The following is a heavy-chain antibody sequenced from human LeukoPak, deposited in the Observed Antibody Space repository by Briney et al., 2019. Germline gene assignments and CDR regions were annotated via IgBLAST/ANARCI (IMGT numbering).Heavy chain of an antibody. V-gene: IGHV4-4*07. CDR1: GGSISSYY. CDR3: ARLPDISNWFDP. J-gene: IGHJ5*02. D-gene: IGHD3-9*01. CDR2: IYTSGST. Sequence: SETLSLTYTVTGGSISSYYWSWIRQPAGKELEWIGRIYTSGSTNYNPSLKSRVTMSVDTSKNQFSLKLSSVTAADTAVYYCARLPDISNWFDPWGQGTLVTVSS.